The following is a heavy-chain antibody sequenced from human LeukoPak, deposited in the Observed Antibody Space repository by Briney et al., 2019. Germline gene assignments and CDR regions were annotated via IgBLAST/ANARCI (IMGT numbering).Heavy chain of an antibody. CDR1: GGSISSGGYY. V-gene: IGHV4-31*03. Sequence: PSQTLSLTCTVSGGSISSGGYYWSWIRQHPGKGLEWIGYIYYSGSTYYNPSLKSRVTISVDTSKNQFSLQLNSVTPEDTAVYYCARGQCNGGTCNPDYWGQGTLVTVSS. CDR2: IYYSGST. J-gene: IGHJ4*02. CDR3: ARGQCNGGTCNPDY. D-gene: IGHD2-8*01.